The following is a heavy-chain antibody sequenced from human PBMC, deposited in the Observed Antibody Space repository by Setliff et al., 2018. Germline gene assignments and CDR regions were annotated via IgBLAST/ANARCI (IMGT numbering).Heavy chain of an antibody. CDR2: IKGQTDGGTT. J-gene: IGHJ4*02. V-gene: IGHV3-15*01. CDR1: ELIFSHTW. Sequence: GGSLRLSCAAPELIFSHTWMNWVRQAPGKGLEWVGRIKGQTDGGTTDYAAPVKGRFSISRDDSKNTVYLQVNSLKTEDTAVYYCARAGYCSGGSCYCDYWGQGTLVTVSS. CDR3: ARAGYCSGGSCYCDY. D-gene: IGHD2-15*01.